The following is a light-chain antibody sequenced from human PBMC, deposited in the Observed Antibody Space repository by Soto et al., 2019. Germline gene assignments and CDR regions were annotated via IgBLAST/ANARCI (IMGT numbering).Light chain of an antibody. Sequence: DIQMTQSPSTLSASVGDRVTITCRASQSISNWLAWYQQKPGKAPKLLIYKAPSLQSGVPSRFSGSGSGTEFILTISSLQPDDFATYYCQQFNTYSRTFGQGTKVDIK. CDR2: KAP. J-gene: IGKJ1*01. V-gene: IGKV1-5*03. CDR3: QQFNTYSRT. CDR1: QSISNW.